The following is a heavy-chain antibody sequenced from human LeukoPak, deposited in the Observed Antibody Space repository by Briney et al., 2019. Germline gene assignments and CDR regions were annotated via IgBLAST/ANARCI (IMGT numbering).Heavy chain of an antibody. CDR2: IRSKANSYAT. CDR1: GFTFSGSA. V-gene: IGHV3-73*01. CDR3: TRIINDFWSGFDY. J-gene: IGHJ4*02. Sequence: GGSLRLSCAASGFTFSGSAMHWVRQASGKGLEWVGRIRSKANSYATAYAASVKGRFTISRGDSKNTAYLQMNSLKTEDTAVYYCTRIINDFWSGFDYWAREPWSPSPQ. D-gene: IGHD3-3*01.